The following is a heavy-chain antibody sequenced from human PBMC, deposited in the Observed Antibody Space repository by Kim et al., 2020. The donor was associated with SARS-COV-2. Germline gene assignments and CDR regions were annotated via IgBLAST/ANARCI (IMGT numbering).Heavy chain of an antibody. Sequence: SETLSLTCTVSSDSFSAYYWSWIRHLPGKGLEWMGYIFYGGDTNYNPSLKSRVTISWDTSRNQFSLDVTSVTDADTAVYYCARSEGRASWQQFDYWGQG. CDR1: SDSFSAYY. V-gene: IGHV4-59*01. J-gene: IGHJ4*02. D-gene: IGHD6-13*01. CDR2: IFYGGDT. CDR3: ARSEGRASWQQFDY.